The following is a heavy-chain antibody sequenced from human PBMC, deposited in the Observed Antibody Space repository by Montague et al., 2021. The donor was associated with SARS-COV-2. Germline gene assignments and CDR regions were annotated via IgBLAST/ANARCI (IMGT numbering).Heavy chain of an antibody. CDR2: IWFDGTEI. D-gene: IGHD5-24*01. V-gene: IGHV3-33*08. J-gene: IGHJ4*02. Sequence: SLRLSCAASGFTFNAYNMHWVRQAPGKGLEWVTVIWFDGTEIHCADSVKGRFAISRDNSKNTLYLQMNSLRAEDTAVYYCARGGQMATTVFDSWGQGTLVTVSS. CDR3: ARGGQMATTVFDS. CDR1: GFTFNAYN.